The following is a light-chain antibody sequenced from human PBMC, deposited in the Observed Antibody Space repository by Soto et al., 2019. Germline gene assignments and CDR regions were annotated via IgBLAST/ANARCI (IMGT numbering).Light chain of an antibody. V-gene: IGLV2-14*02. CDR3: SSYTDSSNYV. Sequence: SALTQPASVSGSPGQSITISCTGTSSDVGSYNLVSWYQQHPGKAPKLMIYQVTNRPSGVSNRFSGSRSGNTASLTISGLQAEDEADYYCSSYTDSSNYVFGTGTKLTVL. J-gene: IGLJ1*01. CDR2: QVT. CDR1: SSDVGSYNL.